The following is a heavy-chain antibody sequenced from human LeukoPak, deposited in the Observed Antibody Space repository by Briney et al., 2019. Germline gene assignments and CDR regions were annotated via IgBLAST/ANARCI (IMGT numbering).Heavy chain of an antibody. CDR1: GFTFSSYA. D-gene: IGHD3-10*01. Sequence: GRSLRLSCAASGFTFSSYAMHWVRQAPGKGLEWVAVISYDGNNKYYADSVKGRFTISRDNSKNTLFLQMNSLRAEDTAVYYCAKVRGLGVWFGELPAYWGQGTLVTVSS. J-gene: IGHJ4*02. CDR2: ISYDGNNK. CDR3: AKVRGLGVWFGELPAY. V-gene: IGHV3-30*04.